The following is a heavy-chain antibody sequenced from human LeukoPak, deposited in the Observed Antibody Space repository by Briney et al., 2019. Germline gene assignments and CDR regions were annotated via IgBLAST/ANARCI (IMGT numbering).Heavy chain of an antibody. CDR1: GFTFDDYG. CDR3: ARQLGYCSSTSCYGPLDY. D-gene: IGHD2-2*01. V-gene: IGHV3-20*04. J-gene: IGHJ4*02. Sequence: GGSLRLSCAASGFTFDDYGMSWVRQAPGKGLEWVSGINWSGGSTGYADSVKGRFTISRDNAKNSLYLQMNSLRAEDTALYYCARQLGYCSSTSCYGPLDYWGQGTLVTVSS. CDR2: INWSGGST.